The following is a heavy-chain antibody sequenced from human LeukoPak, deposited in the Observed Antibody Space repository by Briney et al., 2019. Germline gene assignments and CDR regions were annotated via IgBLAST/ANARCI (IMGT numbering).Heavy chain of an antibody. J-gene: IGHJ4*02. D-gene: IGHD6-19*01. CDR1: GGSISSSHW. V-gene: IGHV4-4*02. Sequence: SETLSLTCAVAGGSISSSHWWSWVRQPPGKGLEWIGEIYHSGSTNYSPSLKSRVTLSVDKSKNQFSLKLSSVTAADTAVYYCARGPGYSSGCPDYWGQGTLVTVSS. CDR2: IYHSGST. CDR3: ARGPGYSSGCPDY.